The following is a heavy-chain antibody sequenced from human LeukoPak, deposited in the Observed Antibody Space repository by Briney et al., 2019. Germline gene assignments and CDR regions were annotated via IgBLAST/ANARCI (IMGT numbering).Heavy chain of an antibody. V-gene: IGHV1-2*02. CDR1: GYTFTSYD. CDR3: ARAYYESSAYRHAVYFDY. D-gene: IGHD3-22*01. CDR2: INPNSGDV. Sequence: WASVKVSCKASGYTFTSYDINWVRQATGQGLEWMGWINPNSGDVNYAQKFQGRVTMTRDTSISTAYMELSRLRYDDTAVYYCARAYYESSAYRHAVYFDYWGQGTLVTVSS. J-gene: IGHJ4*02.